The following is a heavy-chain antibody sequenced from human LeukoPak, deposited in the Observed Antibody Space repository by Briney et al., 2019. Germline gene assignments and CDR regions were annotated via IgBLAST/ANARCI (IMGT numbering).Heavy chain of an antibody. D-gene: IGHD1-1*01. Sequence: PGRSLRLSCAASGFTFSSYVMHWVRQAPGKGLEWVAVISYDGSNKYYADYVKGRFTISRDNSNNTLYVQMNSLRAEDTAVYYCAKVRSGSANWALRIFDNWGQGTLVTVSS. CDR1: GFTFSSYV. J-gene: IGHJ4*02. V-gene: IGHV3-30-3*01. CDR3: AKVRSGSANWALRIFDN. CDR2: ISYDGSNK.